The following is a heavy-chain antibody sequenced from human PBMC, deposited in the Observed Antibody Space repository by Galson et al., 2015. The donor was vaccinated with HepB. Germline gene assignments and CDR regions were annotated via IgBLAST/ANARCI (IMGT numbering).Heavy chain of an antibody. CDR2: ISGSGGST. D-gene: IGHD2-2*01. J-gene: IGHJ4*02. Sequence: LRLSCSASGFTFSSYAMSWVRQAPGKGLEWVSAISGSGGSTYYADSVKGRFIITRDNNKNKLYQQMNSLRDEDTAVYYCAKDLLNIVVVPAATDYWGQGTLVTVSS. CDR1: GFTFSSYA. V-gene: IGHV3-23*01. CDR3: AKDLLNIVVVPAATDY.